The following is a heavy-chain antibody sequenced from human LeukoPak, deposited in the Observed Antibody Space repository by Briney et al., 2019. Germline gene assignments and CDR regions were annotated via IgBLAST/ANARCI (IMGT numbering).Heavy chain of an antibody. D-gene: IGHD2-2*02. CDR2: ISGSGGST. CDR3: AKISSGTSCYKI. J-gene: IGHJ4*02. V-gene: IGHV3-23*01. CDR1: GFTFSSYA. Sequence: GGSLRLSCAASGFTFSSYAMGWVRQAPGKGLEWVSAISGSGGSTYYADSVKGRFTISRDNSKNTLYLQMNSLRAEDTAVYYCAKISSGTSCYKIWGQGTLVTVSS.